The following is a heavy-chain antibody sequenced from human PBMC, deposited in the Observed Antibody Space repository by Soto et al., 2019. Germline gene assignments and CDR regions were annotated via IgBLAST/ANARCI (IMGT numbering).Heavy chain of an antibody. D-gene: IGHD1-1*01. J-gene: IGHJ5*02. Sequence: GGSLRLSCAASGFTFSDYYMSWIRQTPGKGLEWLSYISPTSADTGYADSVKGRFTISRDNTDRSLYLQMNGLRVEDTAVYYCTRYTRVPDHWGQGTLVTVSS. CDR3: TRYTRVPDH. V-gene: IGHV3-11*06. CDR1: GFTFSDYY. CDR2: ISPTSADT.